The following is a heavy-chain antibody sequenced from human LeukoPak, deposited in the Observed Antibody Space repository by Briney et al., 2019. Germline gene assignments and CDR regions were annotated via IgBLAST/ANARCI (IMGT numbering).Heavy chain of an antibody. CDR1: GFIFSSYG. CDR2: ISAGSSNT. V-gene: IGHV3-48*01. D-gene: IGHD2-15*01. J-gene: IGHJ4*02. CDR3: ARDAVQAGTPFYFDF. Sequence: PGGSLRLSCSASGFIFSSYGMNWVRHAPGRGRQCVSYISAGSSNTFYADSVKGGFTISRDHADNSLHLQMNSLSAEDPAVYYCARDAVQAGTPFYFDFWGQGALVTVSS.